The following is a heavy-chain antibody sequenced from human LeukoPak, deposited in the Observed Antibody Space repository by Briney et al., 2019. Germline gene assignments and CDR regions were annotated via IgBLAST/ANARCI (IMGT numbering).Heavy chain of an antibody. CDR2: ISGSGGST. CDR1: GFTFSSYA. D-gene: IGHD6-19*01. J-gene: IGHJ4*02. Sequence: PGGSLRLSCAASGFTFSSYAMSWVRQAPGKGLEWVSAISGSGGSTYYADSVKGRFTISRDNSKNTLYLQMNGLRAEDTAVYYCAKDLVASSGWYRGDYWGQGTLVTVSS. CDR3: AKDLVASSGWYRGDY. V-gene: IGHV3-23*01.